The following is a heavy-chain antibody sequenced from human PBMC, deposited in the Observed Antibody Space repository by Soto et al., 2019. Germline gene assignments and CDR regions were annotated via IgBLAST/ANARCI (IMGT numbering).Heavy chain of an antibody. J-gene: IGHJ4*02. CDR1: GGSISSYY. V-gene: IGHV4-59*01. D-gene: IGHD3-22*01. CDR2: IYYSGST. Sequence: SETLSLTCTVSGGSISSYYWSWIRQPPGKGLEWIGYIYYSGSTNYNPSLKSRVTISVDTSKNQFSLKLSSVTAADTAVYYCARVIVGYYDSSGAIDYWGQGTLVTSPQ. CDR3: ARVIVGYYDSSGAIDY.